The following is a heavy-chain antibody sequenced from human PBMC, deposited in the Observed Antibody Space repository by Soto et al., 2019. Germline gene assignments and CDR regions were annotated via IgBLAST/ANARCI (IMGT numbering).Heavy chain of an antibody. Sequence: ASAKVSCKASGYTFISYAMNWVRQAPGQRLEWMGWINAGNGNTKYSQKLQGRVTITRDTSVSTGYMELSSLRSEDTAVYYCAREPVYSYGYNWGQGTLVTVSS. J-gene: IGHJ4*02. CDR2: INAGNGNT. V-gene: IGHV1-3*01. CDR3: AREPVYSYGYN. D-gene: IGHD5-18*01. CDR1: GYTFISYA.